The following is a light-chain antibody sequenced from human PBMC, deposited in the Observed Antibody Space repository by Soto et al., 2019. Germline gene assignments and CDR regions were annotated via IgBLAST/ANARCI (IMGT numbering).Light chain of an antibody. V-gene: IGKV3-20*01. CDR2: DAS. CDR1: QYIGSA. J-gene: IGKJ1*01. Sequence: EVVLTQSPATLSVSPGDRATLSCRASQYIGSAVAWYHQRSGQAPRLLIFDASVRVPTTPARFSGSVSGTEFTLTISRLEPEDFAVYYCQQYGSSPRTFGQGTKVDIK. CDR3: QQYGSSPRT.